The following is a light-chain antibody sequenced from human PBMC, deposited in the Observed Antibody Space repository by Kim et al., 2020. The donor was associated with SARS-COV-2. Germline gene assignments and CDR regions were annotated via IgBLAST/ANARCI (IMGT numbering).Light chain of an antibody. Sequence: SPGEWATLSCRASQNIDTYLAWYQQRPGQAPRLLVYDASNRATGVPDRFSGSGSGTDFTLTISSLEPEDFSIYYCQQRNSWPPAVTFGGGTKLEI. CDR3: QQRNSWPPAVT. CDR1: QNIDTY. V-gene: IGKV3-11*01. J-gene: IGKJ4*01. CDR2: DAS.